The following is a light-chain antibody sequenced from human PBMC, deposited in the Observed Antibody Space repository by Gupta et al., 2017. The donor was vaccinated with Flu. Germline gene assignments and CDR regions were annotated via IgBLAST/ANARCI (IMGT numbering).Light chain of an antibody. CDR3: QNNGNSLGT. V-gene: IGKV3-20*01. CDR2: GAS. CDR1: QSVSNNY. J-gene: IGKJ1*01. Sequence: EVVLMQSPGTLPLSPGERATLSCRASQSVSNNYLAWYRQKPGQAPMLLIHGASRRAPGIPDRGSGSGSGTDFTLTIRGLEPEDLAMYYGQNNGNSLGTLGQGTKVEIK.